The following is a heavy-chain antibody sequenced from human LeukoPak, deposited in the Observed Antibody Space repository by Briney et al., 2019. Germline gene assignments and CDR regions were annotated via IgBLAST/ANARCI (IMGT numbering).Heavy chain of an antibody. Sequence: GGSLRLSCAASGFTFSSYTMNWVRQAPGKGLEWVSYISSSSSTRYYADSVKGRFTISRDNAKNSLYLQMNSLRAEDTAVYYCARGIRGSGSYYNPPSLDYWGQGTLVTVSS. J-gene: IGHJ4*02. V-gene: IGHV3-48*04. D-gene: IGHD3-10*01. CDR2: ISSSSSTR. CDR3: ARGIRGSGSYYNPPSLDY. CDR1: GFTFSSYT.